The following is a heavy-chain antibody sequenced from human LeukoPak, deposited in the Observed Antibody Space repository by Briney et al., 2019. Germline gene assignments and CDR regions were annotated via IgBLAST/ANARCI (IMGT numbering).Heavy chain of an antibody. D-gene: IGHD6-19*01. CDR2: IYHSGST. V-gene: IGHV4-38-2*02. CDR1: GYSISSGYY. CDR3: ARLVRRGIAVAGTADY. Sequence: PSETLSLTCTVSGYSISSGYYWGWIRQPPGKGLEWIGSIYHSGSTYYNPSLKSRVTISVDTSKNQFSLKLSSVTAADTAVYYSARLVRRGIAVAGTADYWGQGTLVTVSS. J-gene: IGHJ4*02.